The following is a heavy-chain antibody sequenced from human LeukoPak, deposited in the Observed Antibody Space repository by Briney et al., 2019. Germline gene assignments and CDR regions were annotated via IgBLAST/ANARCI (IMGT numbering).Heavy chain of an antibody. D-gene: IGHD2-15*01. CDR1: GDSINSNY. Sequence: SETLSLTCSVSGDSINSNYWSWMRQPPGKGLEWIGYIYYGGSTNYNPSLKSRVSMSFDTSKNQFSLNLSSVTAADTAVYHCARLLAGCPGGRCRAHFDYWGQGTLVTVSS. CDR3: ARLLAGCPGGRCRAHFDY. CDR2: IYYGGST. V-gene: IGHV4-59*01. J-gene: IGHJ4*02.